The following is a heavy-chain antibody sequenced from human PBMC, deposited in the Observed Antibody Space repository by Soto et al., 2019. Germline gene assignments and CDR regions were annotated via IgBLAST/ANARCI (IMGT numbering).Heavy chain of an antibody. V-gene: IGHV3-33*01. CDR1: GFTFSSYG. CDR2: IWYDGSNK. D-gene: IGHD3-3*01. Sequence: GGSLRLSCAASGFTFSSYGMHWVRQAPGKGLEWVAVIWYDGSNKYYADSVKGRFTISRDNSKNTLCLQMNSLRAEDTAVYYCARDLNDFWHGMDVWGQGTTVTVSS. CDR3: ARDLNDFWHGMDV. J-gene: IGHJ6*02.